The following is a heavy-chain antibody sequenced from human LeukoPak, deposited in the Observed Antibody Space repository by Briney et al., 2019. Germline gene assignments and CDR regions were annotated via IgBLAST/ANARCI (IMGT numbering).Heavy chain of an antibody. D-gene: IGHD3-22*01. V-gene: IGHV1-18*01. CDR1: GYTFTSYG. CDR2: ISAYNGNT. CDR3: ARSYYYDSSGYYYPDAFDI. Sequence: GASVKVSCKASGYTFTSYGISWGRQAPGQGLEWMGWISAYNGNTNYAQKPQGRVTMTTDTSTSTAYMELRSLRSDDTAVYYCARSYYYDSSGYYYPDAFDIWGQGTMVTVSS. J-gene: IGHJ3*02.